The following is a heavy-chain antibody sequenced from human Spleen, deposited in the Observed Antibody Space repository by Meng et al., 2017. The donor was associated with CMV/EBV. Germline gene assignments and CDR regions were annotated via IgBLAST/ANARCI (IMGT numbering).Heavy chain of an antibody. Sequence: CKASGYTFTSYGISWVRQAPGQGLEWMGWISPYNGNTHYAQKFQGRVTLPTDTSTSTVYMELRSLRSDDTAVYYCVRDPWDYYGMDVWGQGTTVTVSS. CDR2: ISPYNGNT. J-gene: IGHJ6*02. V-gene: IGHV1-18*01. CDR3: VRDPWDYYGMDV. CDR1: GYTFTSYG.